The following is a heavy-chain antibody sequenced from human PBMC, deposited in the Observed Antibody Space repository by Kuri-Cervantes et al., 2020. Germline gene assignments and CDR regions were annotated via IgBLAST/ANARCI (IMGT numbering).Heavy chain of an antibody. CDR1: GFTFSSYE. V-gene: IGHV3-48*03. CDR2: ISSSGSTI. Sequence: GGSLRLSCAASGFTFSSYEMNWVRQAPGKGLEWVSYISSSGSTIYYADSVKGRLTISRDNAKNSLYLQMNSLGAEDTALYYCAKVNSGSYHFDYWGQGTLVTVSS. D-gene: IGHD1-26*01. J-gene: IGHJ4*02. CDR3: AKVNSGSYHFDY.